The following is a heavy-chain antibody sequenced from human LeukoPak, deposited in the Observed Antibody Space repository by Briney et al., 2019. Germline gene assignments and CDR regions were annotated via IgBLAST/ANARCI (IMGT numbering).Heavy chain of an antibody. CDR3: ASRPNYYDSSGSDY. D-gene: IGHD3-22*01. J-gene: IGHJ4*02. V-gene: IGHV4-34*01. Sequence: PSETLSLTCAVYGGSFSGYYWSWIRQPPGKGLEWIGEINHSGSTNYNPSLKSRVTISVDTSKNQFSLKLSSVTAADTAVYYCASRPNYYDSSGSDYWGQGTLVTVSS. CDR2: INHSGST. CDR1: GGSFSGYY.